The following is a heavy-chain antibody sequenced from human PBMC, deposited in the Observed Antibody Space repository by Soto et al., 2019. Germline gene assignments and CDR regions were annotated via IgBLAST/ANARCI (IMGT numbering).Heavy chain of an antibody. CDR1: W. V-gene: IGHV5-51*01. J-gene: IGHJ6*02. Sequence: WIAWVRHVPGKGLEWVGSIFLADSDIRYNPTFQGHVTISVDKSIDTAYQQWSSLKASETGTFYCAKHNYFGSGSSFYYYRSDHWGQGTTVTVSS. CDR2: IFLADSDI. D-gene: IGHD3-10*01. CDR3: AKHNYFGSGSSFYYYRSDH.